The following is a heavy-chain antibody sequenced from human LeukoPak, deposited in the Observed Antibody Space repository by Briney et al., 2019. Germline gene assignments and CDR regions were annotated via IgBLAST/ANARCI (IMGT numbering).Heavy chain of an antibody. CDR2: VNPNSGGT. CDR1: GYTFTGYY. Sequence: EASVKVSCKASGYTFTGYYIYWVRQAPGQGLEWMGWVNPNSGGTDYAQKFQGRVTMTRDTSISTAYMELSRLRSADTAVYYCARVLQDDYIWGSYRPFDYWGQGTLVTVSS. CDR3: ARVLQDDYIWGSYRPFDY. J-gene: IGHJ4*02. V-gene: IGHV1-2*02. D-gene: IGHD3-16*02.